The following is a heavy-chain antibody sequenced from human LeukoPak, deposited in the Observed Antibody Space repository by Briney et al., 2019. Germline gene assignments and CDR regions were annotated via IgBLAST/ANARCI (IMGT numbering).Heavy chain of an antibody. D-gene: IGHD3-22*01. CDR3: ATGGDYYDSSGYSY. Sequence: ASVKVSCKASGYTFPSYFMHWVRQAPGQGLEWMGIINPTGGSTTYAQKFQGRVTMTEDTSTDTAYMELSSLRSEDTAVYYCATGGDYYDSSGYSYWGQGTLVTVSS. V-gene: IGHV1-46*01. CDR1: GYTFPSYF. J-gene: IGHJ4*02. CDR2: INPTGGST.